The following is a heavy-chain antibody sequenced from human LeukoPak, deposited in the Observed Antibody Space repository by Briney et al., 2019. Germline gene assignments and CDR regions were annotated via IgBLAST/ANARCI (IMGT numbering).Heavy chain of an antibody. Sequence: GGSLRLSCAASGFTFSSYSMNWVRQAPGKGLEWVSSISSSSSYIYYADSVKGRFTISRDNAKNSLYLQMNSLRAEDTAVYYCARDQRGVNNYYYYYYMDVWGKGTTVTVSS. CDR3: ARDQRGVNNYYYYYYMDV. V-gene: IGHV3-21*01. D-gene: IGHD3-10*01. J-gene: IGHJ6*03. CDR1: GFTFSSYS. CDR2: ISSSSSYI.